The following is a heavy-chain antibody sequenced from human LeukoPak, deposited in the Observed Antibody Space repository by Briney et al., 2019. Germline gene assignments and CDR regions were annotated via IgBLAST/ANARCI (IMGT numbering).Heavy chain of an antibody. CDR2: MSYSGRS. CDR1: GGSISSYY. Sequence: PSETLSLTCTVSGGSISSYYWSWIRQPPGTGLEWIGYMSYSGRSYYNPSLKSRVTISVDASKKQFSLKMTSVTAADTAVYYCARYSGSNRWFDPWGQGTLVTVSS. V-gene: IGHV4-59*08. CDR3: ARYSGSNRWFDP. D-gene: IGHD1-26*01. J-gene: IGHJ5*02.